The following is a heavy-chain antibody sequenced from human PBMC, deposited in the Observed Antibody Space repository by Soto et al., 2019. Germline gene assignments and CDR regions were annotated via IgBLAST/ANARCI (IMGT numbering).Heavy chain of an antibody. J-gene: IGHJ4*02. CDR2: INPNSGGT. CDR3: ARDYDSSGYPRYYFDY. CDR1: GYTFTGYY. D-gene: IGHD3-22*01. Sequence: ASVKVSCKASGYTFTGYYTHWVRQAPGQGLEWMGWINPNSGGTNYAQKFQGWVTMTRDTSISTAYMELSRLRSDDTAVYYCARDYDSSGYPRYYFDYWGQGTLVTVSS. V-gene: IGHV1-2*04.